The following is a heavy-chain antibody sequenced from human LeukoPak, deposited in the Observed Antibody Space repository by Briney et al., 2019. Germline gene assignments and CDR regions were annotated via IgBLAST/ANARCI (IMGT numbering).Heavy chain of an antibody. D-gene: IGHD5-18*01. V-gene: IGHV4-30-2*01. CDR1: GGSISSGGYY. Sequence: SETLSLTCTVSGGSISSGGYYWSWIRQPPGKGLEWIGHIYHTGSSYQNPSLKSRITMSVDRSKNHFSLKLTSVTAADTAVYFCARGRGYSYGYALDYWGQGTLVTVSS. J-gene: IGHJ4*02. CDR2: IYHTGSS. CDR3: ARGRGYSYGYALDY.